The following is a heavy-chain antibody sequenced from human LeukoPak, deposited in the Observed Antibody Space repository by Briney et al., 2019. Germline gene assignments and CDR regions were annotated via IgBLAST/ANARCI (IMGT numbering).Heavy chain of an antibody. CDR3: ARGAEYCSGDSCYLILDY. V-gene: IGHV4-4*07. CDR2: IYTSGST. Sequence: KPSETLSLTCTVSGGSISSYYWSWIRQPAGKGLEWIGRIYTSGSTNYNPSLKSRVTMSVDTSKNQFSLKLSSVTAADTAVYYCARGAEYCSGDSCYLILDYWGQGTLVTVSS. CDR1: GGSISSYY. D-gene: IGHD2-15*01. J-gene: IGHJ4*02.